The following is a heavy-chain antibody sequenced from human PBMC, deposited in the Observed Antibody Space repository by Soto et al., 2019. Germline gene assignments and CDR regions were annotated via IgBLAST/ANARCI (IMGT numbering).Heavy chain of an antibody. CDR3: ARHRGYFYGTTNPHYYYHGMDV. Sequence: QVQLQQWGAGLLKPSETLSLTCAVYSGSFSGYYWSWIRQPPGKGLEWIGEINHSGGTNYNPSLKSRVTISEDTSKHQISLKLTSVTAADTAVYYCARHRGYFYGTTNPHYYYHGMDVWGQGTTVTVSS. CDR1: SGSFSGYY. V-gene: IGHV4-34*01. J-gene: IGHJ6*02. CDR2: INHSGGT. D-gene: IGHD3-10*01.